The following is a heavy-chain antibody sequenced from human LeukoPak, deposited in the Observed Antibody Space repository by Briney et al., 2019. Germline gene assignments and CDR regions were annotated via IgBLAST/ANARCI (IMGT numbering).Heavy chain of an antibody. D-gene: IGHD5-12*01. J-gene: IGHJ4*02. CDR1: GFTFSDYG. CDR2: IWYDGSNK. V-gene: IGHV3-33*01. CDR3: ARGRRGYSGYDFDY. Sequence: GGSLRLSCAASGFTFSDYGMHWVRQAPGKGLEWVAVIWYDGSNKYYADSVKGRFTISRDNSRNTLYLQMNSLRDEDTALYYCARGRRGYSGYDFDYWGQGTLVTVSS.